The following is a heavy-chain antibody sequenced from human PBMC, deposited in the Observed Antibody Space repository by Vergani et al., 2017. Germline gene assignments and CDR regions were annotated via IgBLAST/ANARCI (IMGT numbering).Heavy chain of an antibody. CDR2: ISWNSGSI. Sequence: EVQLVESGGGLVQPGRSLRLSCAASGFTFDDYAMHWVRQAPGKGLEWVSGISWNSGSIGYADSVKGRFTISRDNAKNSLYLQMNSLRAEDTAVYYCARDWGQWLVNVHFDYWGQGTLVTVSS. D-gene: IGHD6-19*01. J-gene: IGHJ4*02. CDR1: GFTFDDYA. V-gene: IGHV3-9*01. CDR3: ARDWGQWLVNVHFDY.